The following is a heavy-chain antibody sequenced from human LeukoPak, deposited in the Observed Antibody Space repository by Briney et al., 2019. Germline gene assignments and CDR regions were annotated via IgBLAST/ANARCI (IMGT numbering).Heavy chain of an antibody. D-gene: IGHD3-10*01. CDR2: INSSGGST. J-gene: IGHJ4*02. V-gene: IGHV1-46*01. Sequence: ASVKVSCKASGYTFTSYYMHWVRQAPGQGLERMGIINSSGGSTSYAQKFQGRVTMTRDTSTSTVYMELSSLRSEDTAVYYCARYRFSMVRGATPLYYWVQGTLVTVSS. CDR3: ARYRFSMVRGATPLYY. CDR1: GYTFTSYY.